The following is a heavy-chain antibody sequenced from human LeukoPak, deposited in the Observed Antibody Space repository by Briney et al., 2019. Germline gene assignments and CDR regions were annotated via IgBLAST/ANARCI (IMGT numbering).Heavy chain of an antibody. CDR1: VYTFTSYG. D-gene: IGHD6-13*01. Sequence: ASVTVSYTASVYTFTSYGISWVGQAAGQGGEGMGWISAYNRNTNYAQKLQGRVTMTTDTSTSTAYMELRSLRSDATAVYYCARDSSSSWYPFDYWGQGTLVTVSS. V-gene: IGHV1-18*01. J-gene: IGHJ4*02. CDR3: ARDSSSSWYPFDY. CDR2: ISAYNRNT.